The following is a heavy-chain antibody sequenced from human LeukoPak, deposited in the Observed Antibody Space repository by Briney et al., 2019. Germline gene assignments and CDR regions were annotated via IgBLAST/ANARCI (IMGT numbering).Heavy chain of an antibody. J-gene: IGHJ3*02. CDR1: GFTFSSYS. Sequence: GGSLRLSCAASGFTFSSYSMNWVRQAPGTGLEWVSSISSSSSYIYYADSVKGRFTISRDNAKNSLYLQMNSLRAEDTAVYYCARVSCSGGSCYHDGAFDIWGQGTMVTVSS. D-gene: IGHD2-15*01. CDR3: ARVSCSGGSCYHDGAFDI. V-gene: IGHV3-21*01. CDR2: ISSSSSYI.